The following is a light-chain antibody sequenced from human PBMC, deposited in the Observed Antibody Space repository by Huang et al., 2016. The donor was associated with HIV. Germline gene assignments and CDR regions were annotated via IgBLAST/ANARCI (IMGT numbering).Light chain of an antibody. J-gene: IGKJ1*01. CDR3: LQDHNYPRT. CDR2: GAS. V-gene: IGKV1-6*01. CDR1: QGITDD. Sequence: AIQMTQSPSSLSASVGDRATINCRASQGITDDLAWYQHKPGKAPKLLISGASTLRIGVPARFSCSGSGTDFTLTISSLQPEDYATYYCLQDHNYPRTFGQGTKVEI.